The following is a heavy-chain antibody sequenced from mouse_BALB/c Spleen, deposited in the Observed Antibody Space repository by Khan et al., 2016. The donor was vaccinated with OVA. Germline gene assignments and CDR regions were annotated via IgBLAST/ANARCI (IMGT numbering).Heavy chain of an antibody. CDR2: IWGDGST. CDR1: GFSLTGYG. D-gene: IGHD2-4*01. J-gene: IGHJ4*01. V-gene: IGHV2-6-7*01. Sequence: QVQLKESGPGLVAPSQSLSITCTVSGFSLTGYGVNWVRQPPGKGLEWLGMIWGDGSTDYNSALKSRLSISKDNSKSQVFLKMNRLHTDETARNYRAREIYYDYAYYYAMDYWGQGTSVTVSS. CDR3: AREIYYDYAYYYAMDY.